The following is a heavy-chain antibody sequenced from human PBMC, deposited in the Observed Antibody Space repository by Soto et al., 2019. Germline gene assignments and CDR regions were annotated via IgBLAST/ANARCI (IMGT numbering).Heavy chain of an antibody. CDR3: ARDKDRPQLGGNYYYILDV. D-gene: IGHD3-3*02. J-gene: IGHJ6*02. CDR1: GGTFRTSA. V-gene: IGHV1-69*12. CDR2: IMPVFRRP. Sequence: QVQLVQPGAEVKKPGSSVKVSCKASGGTFRTSAISWVRQAPGQGLEWVGGIMPVFRRPKYAQNFQGRVTITADESTSTAYMELSSLRSDDTAVYYCARDKDRPQLGGNYYYILDVWGQGTAVTVSS.